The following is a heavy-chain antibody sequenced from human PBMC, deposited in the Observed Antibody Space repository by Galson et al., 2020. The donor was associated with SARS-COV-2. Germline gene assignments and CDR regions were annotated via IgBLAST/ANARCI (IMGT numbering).Heavy chain of an antibody. D-gene: IGHD2-15*01. CDR3: ARAGYCSGGSCYYYYYGMDV. CDR2: ISSSSSTI. J-gene: IGHJ6*02. CDR1: GFTFSSYS. V-gene: IGHV3-48*04. Sequence: GESLKISCAASGFTFSSYSMNWVRQAPGKGLEWVSYISSSSSTIYYADSVKGRFTIPRDNAKNSLYLQMNSLRAEDTAVYYCARAGYCSGGSCYYYYYGMDVWGQGTTVTVSS.